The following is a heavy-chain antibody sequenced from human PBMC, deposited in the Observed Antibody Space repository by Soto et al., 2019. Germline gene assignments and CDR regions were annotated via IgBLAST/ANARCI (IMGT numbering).Heavy chain of an antibody. V-gene: IGHV4-34*01. CDR2: TSPSGTT. J-gene: IGHJ4*02. CDR3: ATSLWFGTQPEI. CDR1: GGSFSNNY. D-gene: IGHD3-16*01. Sequence: SETLSLTCAVYGGSFSNNYWTWFRQPPGKGLEWIGETSPSGTTKYIPSLKSRGTISVDTSRKQFFLKVTSVSAADTAVYYCATSLWFGTQPEIWGPGTLLTVSS.